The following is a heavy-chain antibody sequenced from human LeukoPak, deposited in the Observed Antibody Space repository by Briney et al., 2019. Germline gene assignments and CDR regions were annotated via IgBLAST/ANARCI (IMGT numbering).Heavy chain of an antibody. V-gene: IGHV4-59*01. CDR3: ARDRRESSKPNDAFDI. J-gene: IGHJ3*02. Sequence: SETLSLTCSVSGGYISSYYWSWIRQPPGKGLVWIGYIYYTGSANYNPSLESRVTISIDTSKKQLSLKLRSVTAADTAVYYCARDRRESSKPNDAFDIWGQGTMVTVSS. CDR1: GGYISSYY. CDR2: IYYTGSA. D-gene: IGHD4-11*01.